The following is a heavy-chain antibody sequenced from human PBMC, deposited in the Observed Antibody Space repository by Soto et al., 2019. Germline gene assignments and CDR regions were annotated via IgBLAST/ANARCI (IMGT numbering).Heavy chain of an antibody. J-gene: IGHJ4*02. Sequence: QVQLVQSGAEVKKPGASVKVSCKASGYTFIGYYIHWVRQAPGQGLEWMGWINPNSGGAKYSQKFQAWVTMTSDTSIGTADMELGRLKSDDTAVYYCARSGGGYDLGDYWGQGTLVTVSS. V-gene: IGHV1-2*04. CDR3: ARSGGGYDLGDY. CDR1: GYTFIGYY. D-gene: IGHD5-12*01. CDR2: INPNSGGA.